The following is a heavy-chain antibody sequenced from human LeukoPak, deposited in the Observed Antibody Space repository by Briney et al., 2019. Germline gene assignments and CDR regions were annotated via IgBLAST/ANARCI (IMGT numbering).Heavy chain of an antibody. D-gene: IGHD1-26*01. CDR1: GYTFTSYA. Sequence: GASVKVSCKASGYTFTSYAMHWVRQAPGQRLEWMGWINAGNGNTKYSQKFQGRVTITRDTSASTAYMELSSLRSEDTAVYYCARDGSGSYYYYGMDVWGQGTLVTVSS. J-gene: IGHJ6*02. CDR3: ARDGSGSYYYYGMDV. V-gene: IGHV1-3*01. CDR2: INAGNGNT.